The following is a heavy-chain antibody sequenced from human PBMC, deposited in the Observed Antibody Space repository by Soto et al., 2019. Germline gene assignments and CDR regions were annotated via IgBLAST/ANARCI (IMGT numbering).Heavy chain of an antibody. CDR1: GFTFSSYS. V-gene: IGHV3-21*01. D-gene: IGHD3-3*01. J-gene: IGHJ4*02. Sequence: EVQLVESGGGLVKPGGSLRLSCAASGFTFSSYSMNWVRQAPGKGLEWVSSISSSSSYIYYADSVKGRFTISRDNAKNSLYLQMNSLRAEDTAVYYCARDRRITIFGPGGLDYWGQGTLVTVSS. CDR3: ARDRRITIFGPGGLDY. CDR2: ISSSSSYI.